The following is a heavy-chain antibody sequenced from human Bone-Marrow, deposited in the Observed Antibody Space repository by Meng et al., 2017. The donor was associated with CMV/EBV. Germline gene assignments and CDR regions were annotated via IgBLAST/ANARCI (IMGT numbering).Heavy chain of an antibody. Sequence: GGSLTLSCAASGFTFSNDWMSWVRQAPGKGLEWVGRIKSKTDGGTTDYAAPMKSRFTNSRDDSKNTLYLQMNSLKTEDTAVYYCTTTLGYCSSNSYYREVYYYYYGMAGWGQGTTVTSP. V-gene: IGHV3-15*01. CDR2: IKSKTDGGTT. J-gene: IGHJ6*02. CDR1: GFTFSNDW. CDR3: TTTLGYCSSNSYYREVYYYYYGMAG. D-gene: IGHD2-2*01.